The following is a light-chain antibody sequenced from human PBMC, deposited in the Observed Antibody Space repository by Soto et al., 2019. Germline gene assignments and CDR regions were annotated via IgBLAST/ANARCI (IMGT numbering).Light chain of an antibody. V-gene: IGKV1-5*01. CDR2: DAS. Sequence: DIPMTQSPSTLSASVGDRVTITCRASQSISTRLAWYQQKPGKAPNFLIYDASSLGSGVPSRFSGSGSGTAFILTISSLQPDDFATYYWQQYASYHTFGQGTKLEIK. CDR3: QQYASYHT. CDR1: QSISTR. J-gene: IGKJ2*01.